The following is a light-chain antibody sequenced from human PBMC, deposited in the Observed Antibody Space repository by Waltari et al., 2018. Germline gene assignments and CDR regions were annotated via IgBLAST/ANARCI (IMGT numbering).Light chain of an antibody. CDR1: SSDVGGYNY. CDR2: EVS. J-gene: IGLJ2*01. V-gene: IGLV2-14*01. CDR3: SSYTSSSTFVV. Sequence: QSALTQPASVSGSPGQSITISCTGTSSDVGGYNYVSWYQQHPGKAPKLMIYEVSNRPSGVSNRFSGSKSGKKASLTISGLQAEDESDYYCSSYTSSSTFVVFGGGTKLTVL.